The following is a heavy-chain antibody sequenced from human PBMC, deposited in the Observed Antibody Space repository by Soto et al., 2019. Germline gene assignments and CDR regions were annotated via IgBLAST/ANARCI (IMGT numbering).Heavy chain of an antibody. CDR3: ARTGGPIWSGSYIDS. D-gene: IGHD3-3*01. J-gene: IGHJ4*02. CDR2: IFYTGST. V-gene: IGHV4-59*04. Sequence: PSETLSLTCTVSDGSISSYYWGWIRQPPGKGLEWIGYIFYTGSTYYNPSLRSRVTMSLDTSKNQFSLKLSSVTAVDTAVYYCARTGGPIWSGSYIDSWGQGTLVTSPQ. CDR1: DGSISSYY.